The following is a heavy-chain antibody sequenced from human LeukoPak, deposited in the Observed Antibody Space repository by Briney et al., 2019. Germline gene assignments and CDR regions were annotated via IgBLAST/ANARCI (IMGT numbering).Heavy chain of an antibody. D-gene: IGHD3-10*01. CDR3: ARIPARGYYYMDV. V-gene: IGHV4-38-2*02. Sequence: SETLSLTCTVSGYSISSGYYWGWIRQPPGKGLEWIGGIYHSGSTYYNPSLKSRVTISVDTSKNQFSLKLSSVTAADTAVYYCARIPARGYYYMDVWGKGTTVTVSS. J-gene: IGHJ6*03. CDR2: IYHSGST. CDR1: GYSISSGYY.